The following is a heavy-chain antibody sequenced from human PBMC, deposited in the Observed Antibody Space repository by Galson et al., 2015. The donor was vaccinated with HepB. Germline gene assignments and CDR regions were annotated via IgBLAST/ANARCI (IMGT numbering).Heavy chain of an antibody. CDR2: VYWDDDK. CDR1: GYSLPTTQVG. V-gene: IGHV2-5*02. D-gene: IGHD1-26*01. J-gene: IGHJ4*02. Sequence: PALVTPTPTLTMSCTFSGYSLPTTQVGVGWVRQPTGKALEWLARVYWDDDKRYNPSLRNRLTIAKDTSNNQVVLTVTNVDPVDTSTYYCAHRLAYNGALNFGSFDFWGQGTLVTVSS. CDR3: AHRLAYNGALNFGSFDF.